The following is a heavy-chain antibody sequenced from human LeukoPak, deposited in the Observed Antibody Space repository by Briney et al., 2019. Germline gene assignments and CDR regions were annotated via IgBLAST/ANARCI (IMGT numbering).Heavy chain of an antibody. CDR2: ISDSGRTI. V-gene: IGHV3-48*03. Sequence: GGSLRLSCVASGFTFSVHEMNWVRQAPGKGLEWLSYISDSGRTIYYADSVDGRFTISRDNAKNSLYLQMNSLRAEDTAVYYCARDSTTLAAAGTWGYWGQGTLVTVSS. D-gene: IGHD6-13*01. CDR1: GFTFSVHE. CDR3: ARDSTTLAAAGTWGY. J-gene: IGHJ4*02.